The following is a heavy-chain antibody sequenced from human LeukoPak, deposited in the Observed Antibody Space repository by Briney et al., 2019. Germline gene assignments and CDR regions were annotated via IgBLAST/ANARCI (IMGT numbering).Heavy chain of an antibody. CDR1: GGSISSGGYY. CDR2: IYYSGNT. V-gene: IGHV4-31*03. Sequence: SETLSLTCTVSGGSISSGGYYWSWIRQHPGKGLEWIGYIYYSGNTYYNPSLRCRVTISLDTSKNQFSLKLSSVTAADTAVYYCARVDTGRTGVDYWGQGTLVTVSS. D-gene: IGHD5-18*01. J-gene: IGHJ4*02. CDR3: ARVDTGRTGVDY.